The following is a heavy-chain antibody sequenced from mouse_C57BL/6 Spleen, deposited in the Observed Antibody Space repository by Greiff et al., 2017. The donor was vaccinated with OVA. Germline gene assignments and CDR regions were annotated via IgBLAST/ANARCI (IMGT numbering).Heavy chain of an antibody. D-gene: IGHD2-10*02. J-gene: IGHJ4*01. CDR2: IYPGGGYT. Sequence: LVESGAELVRPGTSVKMSCKASGYTFTNYWIGWAKQRPGHGLEWIGDIYPGGGYTNYNEKFKGKATLTEDKASSTAYMQFSSLTSEESAIYYCGRYGNPWAMDYWGQGTSVTVSS. CDR3: GRYGNPWAMDY. V-gene: IGHV1-63*01. CDR1: GYTFTNYW.